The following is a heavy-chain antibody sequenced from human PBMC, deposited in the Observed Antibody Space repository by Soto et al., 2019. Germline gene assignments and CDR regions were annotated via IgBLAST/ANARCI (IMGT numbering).Heavy chain of an antibody. D-gene: IGHD1-26*01. V-gene: IGHV3-20*04. CDR3: VRGASLNFDY. CDR2: VNWNGGST. Sequence: EVQLVESGGGVLRPGGSLRLSCAASGFTIDDYGRSWARQAPGKGLEWVSGVNWNGGSTGYADSLKGRFTISRDNAKNSLYLQVNRLRAEDTGFYYCVRGASLNFDYWGQGTLVTVSS. J-gene: IGHJ4*02. CDR1: GFTIDDYG.